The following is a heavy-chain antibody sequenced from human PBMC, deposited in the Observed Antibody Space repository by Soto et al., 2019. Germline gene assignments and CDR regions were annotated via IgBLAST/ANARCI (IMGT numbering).Heavy chain of an antibody. CDR1: GGTFSSYA. Sequence: QVQLVQSGAEVKKPGSSVKVSCKASGGTFSSYAISWVRQAPGQGLEWMGGIIPIFGTANYAQKFQGRVTITADESTSTAYMELSSLRSEDTAVYYCARAAEGTVTTVRFGYYYGMDVWGQGTTVTVSS. V-gene: IGHV1-69*01. J-gene: IGHJ6*02. CDR2: IIPIFGTA. D-gene: IGHD4-17*01. CDR3: ARAAEGTVTTVRFGYYYGMDV.